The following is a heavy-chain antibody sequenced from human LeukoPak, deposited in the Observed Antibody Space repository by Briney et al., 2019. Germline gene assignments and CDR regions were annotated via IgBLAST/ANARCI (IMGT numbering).Heavy chain of an antibody. V-gene: IGHV4-38-2*02. D-gene: IGHD3-10*01. CDR1: GYSITSGYY. J-gene: IGHJ5*01. CDR2: INHSGRA. CDR3: ARLVTYYYDSGSQQTSVP. Sequence: SETLSLTCTVSGYSITSGYYWGWIRQPPGKGLEWIGEINHSGRANYNPSLKSRVTMSVDTSKNQFSLRLSSVTAADTAVYYCARLVTYYYDSGSQQTSVPWGQGTLVTVSS.